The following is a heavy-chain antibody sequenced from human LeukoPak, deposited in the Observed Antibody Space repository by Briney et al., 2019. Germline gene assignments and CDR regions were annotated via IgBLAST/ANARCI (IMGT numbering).Heavy chain of an antibody. CDR3: ARARYSGYDYTIDY. CDR2: IYYSGST. CDR1: GGSISGGGYY. V-gene: IGHV4-31*03. J-gene: IGHJ4*02. D-gene: IGHD5-12*01. Sequence: SETLSLTCTVSGGSISGGGYYWSWIRQHPGKGLEWIGYIYYSGSTYYNPSLKSRVTISVDTSKNQFSLKLSSVTAADTAVYYCARARYSGYDYTIDYWGQGTLVTVSS.